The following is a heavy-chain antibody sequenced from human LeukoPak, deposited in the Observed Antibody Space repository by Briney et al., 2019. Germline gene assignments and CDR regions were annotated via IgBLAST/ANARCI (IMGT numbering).Heavy chain of an antibody. CDR3: TKEGIEVPSHPWAGYMDV. J-gene: IGHJ6*03. D-gene: IGHD3-22*01. Sequence: LSLTCTVSGYSISSGYYWGWIRQPPGKGLEWVAVISYNGGLKHLTDSAKGRFTISRDNSKNTLYLQMNSLRGEDTAVYYCTKEGIEVPSHPWAGYMDVWGKGTTVTVSS. V-gene: IGHV3-30*18. CDR2: ISYNGGLK. CDR1: GYSISSGY.